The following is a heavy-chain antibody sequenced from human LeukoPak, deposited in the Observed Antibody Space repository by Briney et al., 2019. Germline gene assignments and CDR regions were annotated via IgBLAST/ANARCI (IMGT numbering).Heavy chain of an antibody. CDR1: GFTFSSYA. D-gene: IGHD4-23*01. J-gene: IGHJ4*02. Sequence: GRSLRLSCAASGFTFSSYAIHWVRQAPGKGLEWVAVISYDGSNKYYADSVKGRFTISRDNSKNTLYLQMNSLRAEDTAVYYCATSIYGGNSLDYWGQGTLVTVSS. CDR3: ATSIYGGNSLDY. V-gene: IGHV3-30*04. CDR2: ISYDGSNK.